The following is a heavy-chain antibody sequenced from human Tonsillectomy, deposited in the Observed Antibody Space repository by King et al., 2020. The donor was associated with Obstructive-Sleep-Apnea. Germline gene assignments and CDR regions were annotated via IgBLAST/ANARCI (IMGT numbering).Heavy chain of an antibody. CDR1: GGSISSSSYY. CDR2: IYYSGST. V-gene: IGHV4-39*07. D-gene: IGHD3-10*01. CDR3: AREPQDLYYYGSGKGLAYGMDV. J-gene: IGHJ6*02. Sequence: QLQESGPGLVKPSETLSLTCTVSGGSISSSSYYWGWIRQPPGKGLEWIGSIYYSGSTYYNPSLKSRVTISVDTSKNQFSLKLSSVTAADTAVYYCAREPQDLYYYGSGKGLAYGMDVWGQGTTVTVSS.